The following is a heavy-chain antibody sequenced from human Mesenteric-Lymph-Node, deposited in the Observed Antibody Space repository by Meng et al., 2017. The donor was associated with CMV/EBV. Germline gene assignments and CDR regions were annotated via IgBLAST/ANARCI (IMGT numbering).Heavy chain of an antibody. CDR2: INTGGSST. J-gene: IGHJ1*01. CDR1: GVTFSSYA. V-gene: IGHV3-23*03. CDR3: AKEGAARGNFQH. Sequence: LSLTCAASGVTFSSYAMSWVRQAPGKGLEWVSVINTGGSSTYYADSVKGRFTIFRDNSKNTLYLQMNSLRAEDTAIYYCAKEGAARGNFQHWGQGTLVTVSS. D-gene: IGHD6-6*01.